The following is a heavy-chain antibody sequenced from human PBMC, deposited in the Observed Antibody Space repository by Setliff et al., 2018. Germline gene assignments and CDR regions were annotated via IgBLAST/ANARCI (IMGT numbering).Heavy chain of an antibody. CDR1: GGSISNYY. V-gene: IGHV4-4*07. D-gene: IGHD1-26*01. CDR3: ARKGISALSGAFDM. CDR2: IYTSGST. J-gene: IGHJ3*02. Sequence: PSETLSLTCTVSGGSISNYYWSWIRQPAGKGLEWIGRIYTSGSTNYNPSLKSRVTMSVDASKNQFSLKLSSVTAADTAVYYCARKGISALSGAFDMWGQGTMVTVSS.